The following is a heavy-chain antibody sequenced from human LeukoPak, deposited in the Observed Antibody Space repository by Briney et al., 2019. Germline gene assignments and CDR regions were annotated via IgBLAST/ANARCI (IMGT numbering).Heavy chain of an antibody. J-gene: IGHJ4*02. CDR3: LKDRILAAAGYYFDY. CDR2: ISSNGGST. V-gene: IGHV3-64D*06. CDR1: GFTFSSYA. Sequence: GGSLRLSCSASGFTFSSYAMHWVRQAPGKGLEYVSAISSNGGSTYYADSVKGRFTISRDNSKNTLYLQMSSLRAEDTAVYYCLKDRILAAAGYYFDYWGQGTLVTVSS. D-gene: IGHD6-13*01.